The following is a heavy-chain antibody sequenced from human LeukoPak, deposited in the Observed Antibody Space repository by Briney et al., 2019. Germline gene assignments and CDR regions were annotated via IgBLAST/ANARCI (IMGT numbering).Heavy chain of an antibody. CDR3: ARGWCSSTSCDIFDY. CDR1: GFTFSSYS. V-gene: IGHV3-21*01. J-gene: IGHJ4*02. Sequence: SGGSLRLSCAASGFTFSSYSMNWVRQAPGKGLEWVSSISSSSSYIYYADSVKGRFTISRDNAKNSLYLQMNSLRAEDTAVYYCARGWCSSTSCDIFDYWGQGTLVTVSS. D-gene: IGHD2-2*01. CDR2: ISSSSSYI.